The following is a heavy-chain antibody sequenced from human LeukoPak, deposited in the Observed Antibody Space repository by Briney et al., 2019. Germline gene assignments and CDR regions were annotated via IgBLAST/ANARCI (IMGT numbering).Heavy chain of an antibody. CDR2: ISSSGTTI. V-gene: IGHV3-48*03. D-gene: IGHD3-10*01. Sequence: PGGSLRLSCATSGFTFSNYEMNWVRQAPGKGLEWLSYISSSGTTIYYADSVKGRFTVSRDNAKNSLYLQMNSLRAEDTAVYYCARGGVTGDYFDYWGQGTLVSVSS. J-gene: IGHJ4*02. CDR1: GFTFSNYE. CDR3: ARGGVTGDYFDY.